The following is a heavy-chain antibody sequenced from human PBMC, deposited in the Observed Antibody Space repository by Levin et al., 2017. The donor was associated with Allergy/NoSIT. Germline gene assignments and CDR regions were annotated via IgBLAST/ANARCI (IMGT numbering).Heavy chain of an antibody. V-gene: IGHV3-15*01. CDR1: GFTFSNAW. J-gene: IGHJ4*02. Sequence: ETLSLTCAASGFTFSNAWMSWVRQAPVKGLEWVGRIKSKTDGGTTDYAAPVKGRFTISRDDSKNTLYLQMNSLKTEDTAVYYCTTQHEYSSSSSFDYWGQGTLVTVSS. CDR2: IKSKTDGGTT. D-gene: IGHD6-6*01. CDR3: TTQHEYSSSSSFDY.